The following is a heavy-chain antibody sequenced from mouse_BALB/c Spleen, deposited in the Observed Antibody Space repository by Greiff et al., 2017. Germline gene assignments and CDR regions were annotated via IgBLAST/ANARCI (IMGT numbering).Heavy chain of an antibody. Sequence: EVHLVESGGGLVKPGGSLKLSCAASGFTFSSYAMSWVRQSPEKRLEWVAEISSGGSYTYYPDTVTGRFTISRDNAKNTLYLEMSSLRSEDTAMYYCARGRDGYYSYAMDYWGQGTSVTVSS. CDR3: ARGRDGYYSYAMDY. V-gene: IGHV5-9-4*01. D-gene: IGHD2-3*01. CDR2: ISSGGSYT. CDR1: GFTFSSYA. J-gene: IGHJ4*01.